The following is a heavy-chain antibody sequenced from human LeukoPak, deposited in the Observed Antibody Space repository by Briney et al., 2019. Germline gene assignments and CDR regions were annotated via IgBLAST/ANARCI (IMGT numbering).Heavy chain of an antibody. CDR1: GGSLSSGGYY. Sequence: SQTLSLTCTVSGGSLSSGGYYWSWLRQHPGKGLEGIGYIYYSGSTYYNPSLESRVTISVDTSKNQFSLKLSSVTAADTAVYYCARGEYGDGAFFDYWGQGTLVTVSS. CDR3: ARGEYGDGAFFDY. J-gene: IGHJ4*02. CDR2: IYYSGST. V-gene: IGHV4-31*03. D-gene: IGHD4-17*01.